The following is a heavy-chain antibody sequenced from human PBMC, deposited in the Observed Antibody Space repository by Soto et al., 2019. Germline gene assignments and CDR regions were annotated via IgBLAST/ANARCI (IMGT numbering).Heavy chain of an antibody. D-gene: IGHD3-10*01. Sequence: QVQLQESGPGLVKPSQTLSLTCTVSGGSIRSGGYYWSWIRQHPGKGMEWSGEIYYSGSTYYNPSLKCRVTVSVDTSKLQFSLKLSSLTAADTSVSYWASEDTMVLGVGWFDPWGQGTLVTVSS. CDR1: GGSIRSGGYY. V-gene: IGHV4-31*03. CDR3: ASEDTMVLGVGWFDP. CDR2: IYYSGST. J-gene: IGHJ5*02.